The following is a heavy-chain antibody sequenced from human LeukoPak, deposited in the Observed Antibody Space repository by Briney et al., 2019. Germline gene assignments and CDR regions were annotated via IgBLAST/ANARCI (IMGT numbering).Heavy chain of an antibody. V-gene: IGHV2-5*02. J-gene: IGHJ4*02. D-gene: IGHD3-10*01. CDR3: ARNQMVRGVIIIGDY. CDR2: IYWDDDK. CDR1: GLSLSTSGVG. Sequence: SGPTLVNPTQTLTLTCTFSGLSLSTSGVGVGWIRQPPGKALEWLALIYWDDDKRYSPSLKSRLTITKDTSKNQVVLTMTNMDPVDTATYYCARNQMVRGVIIIGDYWGQGTLVTVSS.